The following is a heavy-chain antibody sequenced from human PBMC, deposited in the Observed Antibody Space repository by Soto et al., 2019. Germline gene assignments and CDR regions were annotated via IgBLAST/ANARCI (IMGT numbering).Heavy chain of an antibody. J-gene: IGHJ5*02. D-gene: IGHD2-15*01. V-gene: IGHV3-66*01. CDR1: GFSVSDNY. CDR2: VNRRNNK. CDR3: ARDRGSVDFDPGWFDP. Sequence: GGSLRLSCAVSGFSVSDNYMSWVRQAPGKGLEWLSFVNRRNNKFYADSVKGRFTISRDNSKNTLYLQMNSLRAEDTAVYYCARDRGSVDFDPGWFDPWGQGTLVTVSS.